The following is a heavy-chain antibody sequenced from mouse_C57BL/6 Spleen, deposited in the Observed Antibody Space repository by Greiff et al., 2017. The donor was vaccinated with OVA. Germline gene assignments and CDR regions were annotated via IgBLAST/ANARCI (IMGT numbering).Heavy chain of an antibody. J-gene: IGHJ2*01. CDR2: IDPNNGGT. CDR1: GYTFTDYY. CDR3: ARSGDYDVGYLDY. V-gene: IGHV1-26*01. Sequence: VQLQQSGPELVKPGASVKISCKASGYTFTDYYMNWVKQSHGKSLEWIGDIDPNNGGTSYNQKFKGKATLTVDKSSSTAYMELRSLTSEDSAVYYCARSGDYDVGYLDYWGQGTTLTVSS. D-gene: IGHD2-4*01.